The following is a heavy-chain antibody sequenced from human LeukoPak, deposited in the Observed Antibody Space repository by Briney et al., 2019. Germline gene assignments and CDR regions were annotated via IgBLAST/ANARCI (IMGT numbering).Heavy chain of an antibody. CDR3: ARQGRVAGTDYFDY. Sequence: GESLKISCKGPGYSFSNYWIGWVRQMPGKGLEWMGIIYPGDSDTRYNPSFQGQVTISADRSISTAYLQWSSLKASDTAMYYCARQGRVAGTDYFDYWGQGTLVTVSS. D-gene: IGHD6-19*01. J-gene: IGHJ4*02. CDR1: GYSFSNYW. V-gene: IGHV5-51*01. CDR2: IYPGDSDT.